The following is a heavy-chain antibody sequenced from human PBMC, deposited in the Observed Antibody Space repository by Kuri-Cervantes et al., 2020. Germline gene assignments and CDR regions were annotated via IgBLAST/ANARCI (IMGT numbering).Heavy chain of an antibody. J-gene: IGHJ1*01. CDR3: AKDRKDYSNYVAEYFQH. CDR2: ISSSSSTI. Sequence: GGSLRLSCAASGFTFSSYSMNWVRQAPGKGLEWVSYISSSSSTIYYADSVKGRFTISRDNAKNLLYLQMNSLRDEDTAVYYCAKDRKDYSNYVAEYFQHWGQGTLVTVSS. V-gene: IGHV3-48*02. D-gene: IGHD4-11*01. CDR1: GFTFSSYS.